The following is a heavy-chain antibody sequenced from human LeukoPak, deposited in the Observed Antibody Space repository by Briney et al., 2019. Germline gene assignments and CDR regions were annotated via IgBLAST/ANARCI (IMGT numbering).Heavy chain of an antibody. J-gene: IGHJ3*02. CDR1: GGSISSSSYY. V-gene: IGHV4-39*07. D-gene: IGHD3-10*01. CDR2: IFYSGST. Sequence: SETLSLTCTVSGGSISSSSYYWGWIRQPPGKGLEWIGSIFYSGSTYYNPSLKSRVTISVDTSKNQFSLKLSSVTAADTAVYYCAREIEWGVLLWFGESVGAFDIWGQGTMVTVSS. CDR3: AREIEWGVLLWFGESVGAFDI.